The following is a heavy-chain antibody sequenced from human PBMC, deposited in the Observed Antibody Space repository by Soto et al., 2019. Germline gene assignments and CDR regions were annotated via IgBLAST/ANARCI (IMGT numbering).Heavy chain of an antibody. V-gene: IGHV4-59*01. CDR3: ARGGRRGQLLYNWFDP. CDR2: IYYSGST. Sequence: SETLSLTCTVSGGSISSYYWSWIRQPPGKGLEWIGYIYYSGSTNYNPSLKSRVTISVDTSKNQFSLKLSSVTAADTAVYYCARGGRRGQLLYNWFDPWGQGTLVTVSS. CDR1: GGSISSYY. J-gene: IGHJ5*02. D-gene: IGHD2-2*01.